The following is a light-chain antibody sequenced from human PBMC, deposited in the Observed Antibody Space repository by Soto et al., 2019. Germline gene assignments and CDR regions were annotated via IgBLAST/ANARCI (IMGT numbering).Light chain of an antibody. CDR3: QQYNSYWGFT. CDR1: QSISSW. J-gene: IGKJ3*01. CDR2: DAS. V-gene: IGKV1-5*01. Sequence: DIQMTQSRSTLSASVGDRVTITCRASQSISSWLAWYQQKPGKAPKLLIYDASSLESGVPSRFSGSGSGTEFTLTISSLQPDDFATYYCQQYNSYWGFTFGPGTKVD.